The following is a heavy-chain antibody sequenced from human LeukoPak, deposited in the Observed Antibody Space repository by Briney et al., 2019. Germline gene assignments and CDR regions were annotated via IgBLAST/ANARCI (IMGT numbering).Heavy chain of an antibody. CDR1: GGSISSSNYY. V-gene: IGHV4-39*01. CDR3: ARRYLGYCSGDSCPLNYYGMDV. J-gene: IGHJ6*02. CDR2: IYYSGST. D-gene: IGHD2-15*01. Sequence: SETLSLTCTVSGGSISSSNYYWGWIRQPPGKGLEWIGSIYYSGSTYCNPSLKSRVTISVDTSKNQFSLKLSSVTAAETAVYFCARRYLGYCSGDSCPLNYYGMDVWGQGTTVTVSS.